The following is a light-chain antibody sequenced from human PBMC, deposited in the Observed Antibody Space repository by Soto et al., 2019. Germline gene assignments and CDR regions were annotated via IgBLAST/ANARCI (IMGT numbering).Light chain of an antibody. V-gene: IGKV3D-15*01. CDR1: QSISIN. CDR3: QQFRNWPWT. Sequence: EIVLTQSPGTLSVSPGDRVTLSCRASQSISINLAWYQHKPGQAPRLLIHAGSTRATGIPARISGSGSGTEFTLTISRLQSEDFAVYYCQQFRNWPWTFGQGTKVEV. J-gene: IGKJ1*01. CDR2: AGS.